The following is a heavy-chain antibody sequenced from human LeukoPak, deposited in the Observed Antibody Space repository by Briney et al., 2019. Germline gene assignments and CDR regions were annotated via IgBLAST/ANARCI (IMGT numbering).Heavy chain of an antibody. Sequence: QPGGSLRLSCAASGFTFSSYEMNWVRQAPGKGLEWVSYISSSGSTIYYADSVKGRFTISRDNAKNSLYLQMNSLRAEDTAVYYCARVRSSSWFPLYYYYYYMDVWGKGTTVTISS. CDR2: ISSSGSTI. CDR1: GFTFSSYE. V-gene: IGHV3-48*03. J-gene: IGHJ6*03. D-gene: IGHD6-13*01. CDR3: ARVRSSSWFPLYYYYYYMDV.